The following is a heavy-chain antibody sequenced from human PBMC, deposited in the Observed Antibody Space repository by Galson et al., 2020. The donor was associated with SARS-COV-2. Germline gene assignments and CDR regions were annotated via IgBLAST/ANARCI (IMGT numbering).Heavy chain of an antibody. CDR1: GFIFSDYY. CDR3: ARDWDRGYYYGFQH. D-gene: IGHD3-22*01. Sequence: GESPKIPCAASGFIFSDYYMSWIRQAPGKGLELVSYISSTGSTIYHADSVKGRFTIPRDNAKNSLYLQMNSLRAEDTAVYYCARDWDRGYYYGFQHWGQGTLVTVSS. V-gene: IGHV3-11*01. CDR2: ISSTGSTI. J-gene: IGHJ1*01.